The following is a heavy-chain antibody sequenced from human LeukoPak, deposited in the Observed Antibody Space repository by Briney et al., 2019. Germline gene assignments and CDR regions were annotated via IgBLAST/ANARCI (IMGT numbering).Heavy chain of an antibody. CDR1: GYTFTSYA. J-gene: IGHJ6*02. D-gene: IGHD2-2*01. CDR2: INPNSGGT. V-gene: IGHV1-2*02. Sequence: GASVKVSCKASGYTFTSYAISWVRQAPGQGLEWMGWINPNSGGTNYAQKFQGRVTMTRDTSISTAYMELSRLRSDDTAVYYCAKQLHLLPAPMDVWGQGTTVTVSS. CDR3: AKQLHLLPAPMDV.